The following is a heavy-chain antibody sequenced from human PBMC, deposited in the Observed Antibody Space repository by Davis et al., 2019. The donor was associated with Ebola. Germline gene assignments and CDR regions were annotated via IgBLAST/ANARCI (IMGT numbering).Heavy chain of an antibody. CDR3: TRNHDYGGNAIFDY. CDR2: IKKDGSEK. V-gene: IGHV3-7*03. D-gene: IGHD4-23*01. Sequence: PGGSLRLSCAASGFTVSSNYMSWVRQAPGKGLEWVANIKKDGSEKKYADSVEGRFTVSRDNAKNSVYLQMNSLRAEDTAVYYCTRNHDYGGNAIFDYWGQGTLVTVSS. CDR1: GFTVSSNY. J-gene: IGHJ4*02.